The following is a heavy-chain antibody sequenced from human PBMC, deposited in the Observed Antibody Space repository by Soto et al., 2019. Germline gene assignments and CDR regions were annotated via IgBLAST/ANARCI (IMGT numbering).Heavy chain of an antibody. D-gene: IGHD6-6*01. J-gene: IGHJ4*02. CDR1: GFTFSSYG. CDR2: IWYDGSNK. V-gene: IGHV3-33*01. Sequence: QTGGSLRLSCAASGFTFSSYGMHWVRQAPGKGLEWVAVIWYDGSNKYYADSVKGRFTISRDNSKNTLYLQMNSLRAEDTAVYYCARDNGSSSRSDYWGQGTPVTVSS. CDR3: ARDNGSSSRSDY.